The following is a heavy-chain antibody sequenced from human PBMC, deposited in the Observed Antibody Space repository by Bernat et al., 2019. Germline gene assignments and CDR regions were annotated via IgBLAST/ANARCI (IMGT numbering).Heavy chain of an antibody. CDR3: ARDDYIWGSYQGDAFDI. CDR2: INSDGSST. J-gene: IGHJ3*02. D-gene: IGHD3-16*02. V-gene: IGHV3-74*01. Sequence: ELQLVESGGGLVQPGGSLRLSCAASGFTFSSYWMHWVRQAPGKGLVWVSRINSDGSSTSYADSVKGRFTISRDNAKNTLYLQMNSLRAEDTAVYYCARDDYIWGSYQGDAFDIWGQGTMVTVSS. CDR1: GFTFSSYW.